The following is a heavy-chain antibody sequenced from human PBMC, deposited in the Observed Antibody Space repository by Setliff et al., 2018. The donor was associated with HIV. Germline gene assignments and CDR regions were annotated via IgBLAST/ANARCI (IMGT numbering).Heavy chain of an antibody. Sequence: PSETLSLTCTVSGGSISSGSYYWSWIRQPAGKGLEWIGRIYTSWSTNYNPSLKSRVTISVDTSKNQFSLKLSSVTAADTAVYYCARGLSSGWYGYWYFDLWGRGTLVTVSS. CDR3: ARGLSSGWYGYWYFDL. D-gene: IGHD6-19*01. J-gene: IGHJ2*01. V-gene: IGHV4-61*02. CDR1: GGSISSGSYY. CDR2: IYTSWST.